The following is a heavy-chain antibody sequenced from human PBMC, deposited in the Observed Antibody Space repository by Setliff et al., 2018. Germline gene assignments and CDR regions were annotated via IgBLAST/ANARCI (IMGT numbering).Heavy chain of an antibody. CDR1: GFTFSSYA. Sequence: GGSLRLSCAASGFTFSSYAMSWVRHAPGKGLEWVSAISGSGGSTYYADSVKGRFTISRDNSKNTLSLQMNSLRDEDTVVYYCARAFYYDFWTFDYWGQGTLVTVSS. CDR3: ARAFYYDFWTFDY. D-gene: IGHD3-3*01. J-gene: IGHJ4*02. V-gene: IGHV3-23*01. CDR2: ISGSGGST.